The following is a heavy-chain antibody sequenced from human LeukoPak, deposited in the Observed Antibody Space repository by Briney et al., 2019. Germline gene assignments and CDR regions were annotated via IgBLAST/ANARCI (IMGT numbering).Heavy chain of an antibody. CDR1: GFTFSSYG. CDR3: AKDQASSGWYYDY. D-gene: IGHD6-19*01. J-gene: IGHJ4*02. CDR2: ISYDGSDK. V-gene: IGHV3-30*18. Sequence: GGSLRLSCAGSGFTFSSYGMHWGRQAPGKGLEWVAVISYDGSDKYYADSVKGRFTISRDNSKNTLYLQTNTLRAEDTAVYYCAKDQASSGWYYDYWGQGTLVTVSS.